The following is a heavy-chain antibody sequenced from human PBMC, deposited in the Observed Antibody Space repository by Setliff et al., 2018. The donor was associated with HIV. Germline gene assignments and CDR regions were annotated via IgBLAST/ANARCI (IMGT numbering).Heavy chain of an antibody. CDR3: ARDRGITIPYHHYMDV. D-gene: IGHD3-10*01. CDR1: GVSISSHY. V-gene: IGHV4-59*11. Sequence: SETLSLTCTVAGVSISSHYWSWIRQPPGKGLEWIGYIYNSGRTNYNPSLTSRVTISVNTSKNQFSLKLSSVTAADTAVYYCARDRGITIPYHHYMDVWGKGTTVTVSS. CDR2: IYNSGRT. J-gene: IGHJ6*03.